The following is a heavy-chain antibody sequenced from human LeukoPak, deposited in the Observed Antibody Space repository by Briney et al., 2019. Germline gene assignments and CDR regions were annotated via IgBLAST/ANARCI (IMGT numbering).Heavy chain of an antibody. J-gene: IGHJ4*02. V-gene: IGHV4-4*07. CDR2: IYTSGST. D-gene: IGHD3-10*01. Sequence: SETLSLTCTVSGDSLSNYYWSWIRQPAGKGLEWIGRIYTSGSTNYNPSLKSRVTMSVDTSKNQFSLKLSSVTAADTAVYYCARVSLVRGAPDYYFDYWGQGTLVTVSS. CDR3: ARVSLVRGAPDYYFDY. CDR1: GDSLSNYY.